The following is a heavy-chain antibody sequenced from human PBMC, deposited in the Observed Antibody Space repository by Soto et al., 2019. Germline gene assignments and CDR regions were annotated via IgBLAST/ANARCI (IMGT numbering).Heavy chain of an antibody. V-gene: IGHV1-18*01. Sequence: ASVKVSCKASGYTFTSYGISWVRQAPGQGLEWMGWISAYNGNTNYAQKLQGRVTMTTDTSTSTAYMELRSLRSDDTAVYYCARDEPDPIFGVVIRSWFDPWGQGTLVTVSS. CDR1: GYTFTSYG. J-gene: IGHJ5*02. CDR2: ISAYNGNT. D-gene: IGHD3-3*01. CDR3: ARDEPDPIFGVVIRSWFDP.